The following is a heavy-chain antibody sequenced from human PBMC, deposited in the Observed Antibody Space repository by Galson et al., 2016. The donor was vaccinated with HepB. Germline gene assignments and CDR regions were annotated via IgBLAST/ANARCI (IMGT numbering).Heavy chain of an antibody. CDR3: VTPSPVYFGDAGHYNFGMDV. J-gene: IGHJ6*02. Sequence: SLRLSCAASGFAFSKYPAHWVRQPPGKGLQYVSLITNEGHNTYYADSVKGRFTISRDNSKNILFLHMAGLRVEDTAVYYCVTPSPVYFGDAGHYNFGMDVWGRGTAGTVSS. CDR1: GFAFSKYP. CDR2: ITNEGHNT. V-gene: IGHV3-64*04. D-gene: IGHD3-9*01.